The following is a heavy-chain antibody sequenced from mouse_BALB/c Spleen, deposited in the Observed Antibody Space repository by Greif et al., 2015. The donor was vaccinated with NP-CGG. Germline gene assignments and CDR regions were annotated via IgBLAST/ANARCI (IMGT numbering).Heavy chain of an antibody. V-gene: IGHV14-3*02. CDR2: IDPANGNT. D-gene: IGHD4-1*01. CDR3: ANWDWYFDV. J-gene: IGHJ1*01. Sequence: VQLKQSGAELVKPGASVKLSCTASGFNIKDTYMHWVKQRPDQGLEWIGRIDPANGNTKYDPKFQGKATITADSSSNTAYLQLSSLTSEDTAVYYCANWDWYFDVWGAGTTVTVSS. CDR1: GFNIKDTY.